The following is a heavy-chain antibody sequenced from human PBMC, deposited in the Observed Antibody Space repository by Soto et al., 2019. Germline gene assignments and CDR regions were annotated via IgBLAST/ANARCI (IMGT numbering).Heavy chain of an antibody. V-gene: IGHV3-7*01. Sequence: PGGSLRLSCGASGFTFSTYWMSWVRQAPGKGLEWVAKVKEDGGEKYYVDSVKGRFTISRDNAKSSLYLQMNSLRVEDTAVYYCARLERSRISIFGVVAHYMDVWGKGTTVTVSS. CDR3: ARLERSRISIFGVVAHYMDV. D-gene: IGHD3-3*01. CDR1: GFTFSTYW. CDR2: VKEDGGEK. J-gene: IGHJ6*03.